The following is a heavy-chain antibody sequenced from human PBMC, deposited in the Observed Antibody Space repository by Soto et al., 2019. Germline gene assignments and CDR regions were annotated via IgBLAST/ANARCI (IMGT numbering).Heavy chain of an antibody. Sequence: QITLKESGPTLVKSTQKLTLTCTFSGFSLTTGGVGVAWIRQPPRKALEWLAVIYWDDDKRYSPSLKSRLTITKDTSKNQVVLTMTNMDPLDTATYYCAHRLGIRNDYWGQGALVIVSS. V-gene: IGHV2-5*02. CDR3: AHRLGIRNDY. CDR2: IYWDDDK. CDR1: GFSLTTGGVG. J-gene: IGHJ4*02. D-gene: IGHD1-26*01.